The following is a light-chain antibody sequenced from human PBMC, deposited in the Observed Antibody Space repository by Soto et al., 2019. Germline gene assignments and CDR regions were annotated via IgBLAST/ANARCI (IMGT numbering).Light chain of an antibody. J-gene: IGKJ4*01. Sequence: DIQMTQSPSSLSASVGDRVTITCRASQAINNYLAWYQQKPGKVPTLLISAASTLQSGVPSRFSGSVSGTDFTLTISSLQPEDVATYYCQKFNAVPTFGGGKKVEI. CDR3: QKFNAVPT. V-gene: IGKV1-27*01. CDR2: AAS. CDR1: QAINNY.